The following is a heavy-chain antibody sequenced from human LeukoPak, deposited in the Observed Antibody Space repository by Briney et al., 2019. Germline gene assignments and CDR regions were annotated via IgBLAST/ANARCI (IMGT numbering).Heavy chain of an antibody. CDR3: ARDQYRSSYGSRIFDY. CDR1: GYTFISYY. D-gene: IGHD3-10*01. CDR2: INTSGGST. Sequence: ASVQVSCKASGYTFISYYMHWVRQAPGQGLEWMGIINTSGGSTTYAQKFQGRVTMTRDTSTSTVYMELSSLRFEDTAVYYCARDQYRSSYGSRIFDYWGQGTLVTVSS. V-gene: IGHV1-46*01. J-gene: IGHJ4*02.